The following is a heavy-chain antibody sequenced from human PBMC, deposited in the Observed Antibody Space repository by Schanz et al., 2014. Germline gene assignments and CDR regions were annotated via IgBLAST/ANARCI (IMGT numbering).Heavy chain of an antibody. Sequence: EMQLLESGGGLAQPGGSLRLSCAASGFTLSNYAMSWVRQAPGKGLEWVSAISGGGGTTYYADSVKGRFTISRDNSKNTLYLQMNSLRAEDTAVYYCAKYRGYYRVSGSYRELEYWGQGTLVTVSS. V-gene: IGHV3-23*01. D-gene: IGHD3-10*01. CDR2: ISGGGGTT. CDR3: AKYRGYYRVSGSYRELEY. CDR1: GFTLSNYA. J-gene: IGHJ4*02.